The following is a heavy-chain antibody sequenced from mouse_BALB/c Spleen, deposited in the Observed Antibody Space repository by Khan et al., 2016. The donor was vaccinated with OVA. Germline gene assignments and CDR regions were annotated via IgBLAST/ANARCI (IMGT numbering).Heavy chain of an antibody. J-gene: IGHJ1*01. CDR1: GYTFTSYD. Sequence: QVKLQQSGAELVKPGASVKLSCKASGYTFTSYDIHWVRQRPEQGLEWIGWIFPGDGSTKYNEKFKGKATLTSDKSSSTAYMQLRSLTSEDSAVYFCARHYCGSVLYWYFDVWGAGTTVTVSS. D-gene: IGHD1-1*01. CDR3: ARHYCGSVLYWYFDV. CDR2: IFPGDGST. V-gene: IGHV1S56*01.